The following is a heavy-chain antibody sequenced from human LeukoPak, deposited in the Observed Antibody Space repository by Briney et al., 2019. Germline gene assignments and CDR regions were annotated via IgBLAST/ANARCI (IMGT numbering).Heavy chain of an antibody. CDR3: ARAPWELPSWFDP. J-gene: IGHJ5*02. Sequence: GGSLRLSCAASGFTFSDYYMSWIRQAPGKGLEWVSYISSSGSTIYYADSVKGRFTISRDNAKNSLYLQMNSLRAEDTAVYCCARAPWELPSWFDPWGQGTLVTVSS. V-gene: IGHV3-11*01. CDR2: ISSSGSTI. D-gene: IGHD1-26*01. CDR1: GFTFSDYY.